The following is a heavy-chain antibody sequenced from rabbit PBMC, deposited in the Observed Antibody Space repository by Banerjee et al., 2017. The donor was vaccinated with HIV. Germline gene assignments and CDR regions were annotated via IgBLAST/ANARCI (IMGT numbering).Heavy chain of an antibody. CDR2: ISTGDGGT. D-gene: IGHD6-1*01. Sequence: QQQLVESGGDLVQPEGSLTLTCKASGIDFSSSYWICWVRQAPGKGLEWIACISTGDGGTAYATWAKGRFTISKTSSTTVTLQMTSLTAADTATYFCARGEYTYGYAGYGLWGPGTLVTVS. CDR3: ARGEYTYGYAGYGL. CDR1: GIDFSSSYW. J-gene: IGHJ2*01. V-gene: IGHV1S45*01.